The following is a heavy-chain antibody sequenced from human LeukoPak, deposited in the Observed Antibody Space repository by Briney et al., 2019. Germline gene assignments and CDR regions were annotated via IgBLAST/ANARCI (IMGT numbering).Heavy chain of an antibody. D-gene: IGHD6-19*01. Sequence: PGGSLRLSSAASGFTFSSYAMHGVRQAPGRGLEWVAVISYDGSNKYYADSVKGRFTISRENSKNTLYLQMNSLRAEDTAGYYCARDPSSGDPKYYFDYWGQGTLVTVSS. CDR3: ARDPSSGDPKYYFDY. CDR1: GFTFSSYA. V-gene: IGHV3-30-3*01. J-gene: IGHJ4*02. CDR2: ISYDGSNK.